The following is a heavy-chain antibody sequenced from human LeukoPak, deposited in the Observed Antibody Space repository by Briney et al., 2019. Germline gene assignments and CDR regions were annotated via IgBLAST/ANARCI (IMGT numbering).Heavy chain of an antibody. CDR2: INPNSGGT. D-gene: IGHD2-2*01. J-gene: IGHJ4*02. CDR1: VYTFTDYY. Sequence: ASVTVSFKASVYTFTDYYMHGVRQAPGQGGGGMGWINPNSGGTNCAQKFQGRVTMTRDTSISTAYMELSRLRSDDTAVYYCARNVVPAAMPLTSPFDYWGQGTLVTVSS. CDR3: ARNVVPAAMPLTSPFDY. V-gene: IGHV1-2*02.